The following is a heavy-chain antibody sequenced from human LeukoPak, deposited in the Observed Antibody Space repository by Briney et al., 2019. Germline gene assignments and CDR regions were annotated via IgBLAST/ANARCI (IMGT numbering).Heavy chain of an antibody. J-gene: IGHJ4*02. CDR3: AKAWYSSGPGVDY. CDR2: ISWNSGSI. Sequence: PGGSLRLSCAASGFTFDDYAMHWVRQAPGKGLEWVSGISWNSGSIGYADSVKGRFTISRDNAKNSLYLQMNSLRAEDTALYYCAKAWYSSGPGVDYWGQGTLATVSP. D-gene: IGHD6-19*01. CDR1: GFTFDDYA. V-gene: IGHV3-9*01.